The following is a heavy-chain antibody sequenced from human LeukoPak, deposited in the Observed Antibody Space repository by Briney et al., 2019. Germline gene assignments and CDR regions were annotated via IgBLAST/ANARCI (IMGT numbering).Heavy chain of an antibody. V-gene: IGHV3-21*04. CDR2: ISSSSYI. CDR3: AREDYGSGSYYDVTGYFDY. J-gene: IGHJ4*02. CDR1: GFTFSSYS. D-gene: IGHD3-10*01. Sequence: GGSLRLSCAASGFTFSSYSMNWVRQAPGKGLEWVSSISSSSYIYYADSVKGRFTISRDNAKNSLYLQMNSLRAEDTAVYYCAREDYGSGSYYDVTGYFDYWGQGTLVTVSS.